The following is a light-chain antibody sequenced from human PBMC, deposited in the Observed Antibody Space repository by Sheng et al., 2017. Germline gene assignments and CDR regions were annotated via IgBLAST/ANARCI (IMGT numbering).Light chain of an antibody. J-gene: IGKJ1*01. Sequence: EIVLTQSPGTLSLSPGERATLSCRASQTVYDFLGWYQQKPGQPPRLLIYDASTRATGTPARFSGRGYGTDFTLTISSLEPEDFAVYYCQQYGSSPGTFGQGTKVEIK. CDR3: QQYGSSPGT. CDR2: DAS. V-gene: IGKV3-20*01. CDR1: QTVYDF.